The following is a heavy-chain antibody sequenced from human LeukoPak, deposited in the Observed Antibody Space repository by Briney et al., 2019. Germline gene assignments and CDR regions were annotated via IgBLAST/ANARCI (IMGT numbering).Heavy chain of an antibody. CDR1: GFTFSSYG. J-gene: IGHJ4*02. Sequence: GGSLRLSCAASGFTFSSYGMHWVRQAPGKGLEWVANIKQDGSEKYYVDSVKGRFTISRDNAKNSLYLQMNSLRAEDTAVYYCARDWSGRSGWGQGTLVTVST. D-gene: IGHD3-10*01. V-gene: IGHV3-7*01. CDR3: ARDWSGRSG. CDR2: IKQDGSEK.